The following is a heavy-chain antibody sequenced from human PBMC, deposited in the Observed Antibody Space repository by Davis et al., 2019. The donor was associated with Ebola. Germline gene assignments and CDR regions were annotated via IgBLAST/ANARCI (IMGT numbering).Heavy chain of an antibody. CDR3: AKESAYGGGDCSTLSDY. Sequence: GESLKISCAASGFTFKTYAMSWVRQAPGEGLEWVSLIINRCKSVYYADSVKGRFTVSRDNSKDTLYLQMNSLRAEDTAVYYCAKESAYGGGDCSTLSDYWDQGTLVTVSS. D-gene: IGHD2-21*02. CDR2: IINRCKSV. CDR1: GFTFKTYA. J-gene: IGHJ4*02. V-gene: IGHV3-23*03.